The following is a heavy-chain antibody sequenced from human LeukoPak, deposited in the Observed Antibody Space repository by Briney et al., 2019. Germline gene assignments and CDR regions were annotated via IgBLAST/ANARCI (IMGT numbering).Heavy chain of an antibody. CDR3: ARGGVVTTTPRFDP. D-gene: IGHD1-1*01. Sequence: EWIGHIYHTGSTHYNASLKSRLTMSVDTSRNQFSLRLDSVTVADTAVYYCARGGVVTTTPRFDPWGQGTLVIVSP. CDR2: IYHTGST. J-gene: IGHJ5*02. V-gene: IGHV4-31*02.